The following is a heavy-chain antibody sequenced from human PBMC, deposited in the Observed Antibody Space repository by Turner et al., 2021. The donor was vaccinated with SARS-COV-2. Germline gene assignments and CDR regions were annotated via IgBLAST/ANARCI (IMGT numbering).Heavy chain of an antibody. CDR1: GGSVSSSSYY. D-gene: IGHD2-15*01. V-gene: IGHV4-39*01. CDR3: AVVAASPESNRGYC. CDR2: IYYNETT. Sequence: QLQLQESGPGLVKPSETLSLTCTVSGGSVSSSSYYWGWIRQPPGKGLEWIGSIYYNETTFNNPSLKCRVTISVETSKNQFSLKVGAVTAADTAVFFSAVVAASPESNRGYCWGQGTLVTVSS. J-gene: IGHJ4*02.